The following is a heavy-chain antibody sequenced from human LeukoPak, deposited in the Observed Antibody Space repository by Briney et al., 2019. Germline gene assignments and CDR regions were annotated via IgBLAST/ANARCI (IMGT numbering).Heavy chain of an antibody. Sequence: PGGSLRLSCAASGFTFSSYSMNWVRQAPGKGLEWVSSISSSSSHIYYADSVKGRFTISRDNAKRSLYLQMDSLRSEDTALYYCAKDTFGGLYAFDFWGQGTTVTVSS. CDR3: AKDTFGGLYAFDF. CDR2: ISSSSSHI. V-gene: IGHV3-21*04. CDR1: GFTFSSYS. D-gene: IGHD3-16*01. J-gene: IGHJ3*01.